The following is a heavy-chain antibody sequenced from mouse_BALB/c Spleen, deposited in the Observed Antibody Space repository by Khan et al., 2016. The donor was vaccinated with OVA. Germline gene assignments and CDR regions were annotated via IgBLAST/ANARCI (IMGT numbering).Heavy chain of an antibody. V-gene: IGHV9-4*02. Sequence: QIQLVQSGPELKKPGETVRISCKASGYTFTNAGMQWVQKMPGKGLKWIGWINTHSGVPNYAEDFKGRFAFSLETSASTVYLQITNLKNEDTATYFCARGGAAYYRNDGGAMGYWGQGTSVTVSS. D-gene: IGHD2-14*01. J-gene: IGHJ4*01. CDR1: GYTFTNAG. CDR3: ARGGAAYYRNDGGAMGY. CDR2: INTHSGVP.